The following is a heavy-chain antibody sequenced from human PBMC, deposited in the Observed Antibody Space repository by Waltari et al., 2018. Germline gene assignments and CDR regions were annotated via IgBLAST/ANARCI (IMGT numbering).Heavy chain of an antibody. V-gene: IGHV3-30*02. Sequence: QVQLVESGGGVVQPGGSLKLSCTASGFTFSNFGMHWVRQAPGKGLEWVAFIQYSGKNKYYLDSVKGRFTISRDNSQNTLYLQMDSLRPEDAAMYYCAKVSDRRGFDYWGQGTLVTVSS. D-gene: IGHD3-10*01. J-gene: IGHJ4*02. CDR2: IQYSGKNK. CDR1: GFTFSNFG. CDR3: AKVSDRRGFDY.